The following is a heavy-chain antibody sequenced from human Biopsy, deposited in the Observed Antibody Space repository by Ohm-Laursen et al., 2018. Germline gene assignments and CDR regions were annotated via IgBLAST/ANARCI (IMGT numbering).Heavy chain of an antibody. V-gene: IGHV4-39*01. CDR1: GGSISNNNYY. Sequence: GTLSLTCTVSGGSISNNNYYWGWIRQPPGKGLEWIGSIFYRGSTHYKPSLKSRVNISVDTSKNQYSLKLNSVTAADTAVYYCARDYDTSGYYYVSWGQGTLVTVSS. CDR3: ARDYDTSGYYYVS. J-gene: IGHJ5*02. D-gene: IGHD3-22*01. CDR2: IFYRGST.